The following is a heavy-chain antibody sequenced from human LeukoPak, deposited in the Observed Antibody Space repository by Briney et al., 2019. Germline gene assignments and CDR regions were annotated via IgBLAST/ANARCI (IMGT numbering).Heavy chain of an antibody. CDR2: IYTSGST. D-gene: IGHD1-26*01. Sequence: SETPSLTCTVSGGSISSGSYYWSWIRQPAGKGLEWIGRIYTSGSTNYNPSLKSRVTISVDTSKNQFSLKLSSVTAADTAVYYCARGTYSGSPYHKGYWGQGTLVTVSS. CDR3: ARGTYSGSPYHKGY. J-gene: IGHJ4*02. V-gene: IGHV4-61*02. CDR1: GGSISSGSYY.